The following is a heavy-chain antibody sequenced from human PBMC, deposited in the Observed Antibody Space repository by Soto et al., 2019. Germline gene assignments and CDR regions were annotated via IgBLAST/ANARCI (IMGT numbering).Heavy chain of an antibody. D-gene: IGHD3-22*01. J-gene: IGHJ4*02. CDR3: VRGDGDYSDGNGYLGRH. V-gene: IGHV3-74*03. CDR1: GFTFSNYW. Sequence: EVQLVESGGGLVQPGGSLRLSCAVSGFTFSNYWMHWVRQAPGKGLVWVSRLESDGSGTMYADSVKGRLTISRDNAKNTLYLQMNSLRAEDTAVYYCVRGDGDYSDGNGYLGRHWGQGTLVTVSS. CDR2: LESDGSGT.